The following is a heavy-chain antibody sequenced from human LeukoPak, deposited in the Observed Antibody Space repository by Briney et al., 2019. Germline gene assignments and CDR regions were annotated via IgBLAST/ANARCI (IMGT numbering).Heavy chain of an antibody. CDR1: GFTFSSYS. D-gene: IGHD6-19*01. CDR2: INWNGGFT. V-gene: IGHV3-20*04. CDR3: AREGYYENSGWYPPFDY. J-gene: IGHJ4*02. Sequence: GGSLRLSCAASGFTFSSYSMNWVRQAPGKGLEWVSGINWNGGFTSYADSMKGRFTISRDNAKNSLYLQMNSLRAEDTAVYYCAREGYYENSGWYPPFDYWGQGTLVTVSS.